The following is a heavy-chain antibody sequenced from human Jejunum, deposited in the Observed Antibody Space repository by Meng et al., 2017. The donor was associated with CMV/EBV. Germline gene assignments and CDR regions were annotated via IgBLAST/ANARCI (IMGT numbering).Heavy chain of an antibody. D-gene: IGHD3-3*01. CDR1: YG. Sequence: YGVSWVRQAPGQGLEWMGWISGYNGDTKHSQKFQGRLSMSTEKSTTTVYMELGSLTFDDTAVYYCARLAVFGADASPPYFYGMDVWGQGTTVTVSS. V-gene: IGHV1-18*01. J-gene: IGHJ6*02. CDR3: ARLAVFGADASPPYFYGMDV. CDR2: ISGYNGDT.